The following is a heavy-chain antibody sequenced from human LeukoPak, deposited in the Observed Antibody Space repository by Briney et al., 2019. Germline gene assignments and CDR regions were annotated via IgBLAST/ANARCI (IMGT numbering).Heavy chain of an antibody. CDR3: ARGYCSGGSCYGEYFQH. V-gene: IGHV3-7*03. CDR2: INQDGSQT. CDR1: GFTFSNYR. Sequence: GGSLRLSCAASGFTFSNYRISWVRQPPGKGLDWVAHINQDGSQTSYVDSVKGRFTISRDNAKSALYLQMNSLRAEDTAVYYCARGYCSGGSCYGEYFQHWGQGTLVTVSS. D-gene: IGHD2-15*01. J-gene: IGHJ1*01.